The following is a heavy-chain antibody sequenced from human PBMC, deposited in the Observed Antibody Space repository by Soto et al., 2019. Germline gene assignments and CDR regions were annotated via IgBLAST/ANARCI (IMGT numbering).Heavy chain of an antibody. CDR1: GFTFSSYW. CDR3: ARDPRRWYGDYGVYYYGMDV. CDR2: IKQDGSEK. V-gene: IGHV3-7*05. D-gene: IGHD4-17*01. Sequence: GGSLRLSCAASGFTFSSYWMSWVRQAPGKGLEWVANIKQDGSEKYYVDSVKGRFTISRDNAKNSLYLQMNSLRAEDTAVYYCARDPRRWYGDYGVYYYGMDVWGQGTTVTVSS. J-gene: IGHJ6*02.